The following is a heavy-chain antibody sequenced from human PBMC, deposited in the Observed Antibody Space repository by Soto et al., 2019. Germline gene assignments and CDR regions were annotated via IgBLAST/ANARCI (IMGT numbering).Heavy chain of an antibody. CDR2: MNPNSGNT. V-gene: IGHV1-8*01. CDR3: ARGPRACSGGSCHYYFDY. CDR1: GYTFTSYD. Sequence: ASVKVSCKASGYTFTSYDINWVRQATGQGXEWMGWMNPNSGNTGYAQKFQGRVTMTRNTSISTAYMELSSLRSEDTAVYYCARGPRACSGGSCHYYFDYWGQGTLVTVSS. J-gene: IGHJ4*02. D-gene: IGHD2-15*01.